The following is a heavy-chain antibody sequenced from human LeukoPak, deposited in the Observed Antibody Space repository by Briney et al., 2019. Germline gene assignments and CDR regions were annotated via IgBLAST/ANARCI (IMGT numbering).Heavy chain of an antibody. CDR1: GFTFSSYE. Sequence: PGGSLRLSCAASGFTFSSYEMNWVRQAPGKGQEWVSYISGSGSTKYYADSVKGRFTISRDNAKNSLYLQVNSLRAEDTAIYYCAREAGYWFDPWGQGTLVTVSS. V-gene: IGHV3-48*03. CDR3: AREAGYWFDP. J-gene: IGHJ5*02. CDR2: ISGSGSTK.